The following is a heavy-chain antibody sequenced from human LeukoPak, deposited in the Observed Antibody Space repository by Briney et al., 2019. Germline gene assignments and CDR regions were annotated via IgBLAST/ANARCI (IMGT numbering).Heavy chain of an antibody. Sequence: SETLSLTCTVSGGSISSYYWSWIRQPAGKGLEWIGRIYTSGSTNYNPSLKSRVTMSVDTSKNQFSLKLSSVTAADTAVYYCARSYSSSPYNWFDPWGQGTLVTASS. CDR1: GGSISSYY. CDR3: ARSYSSSPYNWFDP. V-gene: IGHV4-4*07. J-gene: IGHJ5*02. D-gene: IGHD6-13*01. CDR2: IYTSGST.